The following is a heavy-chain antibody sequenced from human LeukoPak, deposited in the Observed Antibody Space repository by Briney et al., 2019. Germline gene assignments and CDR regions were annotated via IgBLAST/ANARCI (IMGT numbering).Heavy chain of an antibody. J-gene: IGHJ4*02. V-gene: IGHV3-53*01. D-gene: IGHD3-22*01. CDR1: GFTVSSNY. CDR3: ARARRDSSGYYYFDY. CDR2: IYSGGST. Sequence: GSLRLSCAASGFTVSSNYMSWVRQAPGKGLEWVSVIYSGGSTYYADSVKGRFTISRDNSKNTLYLQMNSLGAEDTAVYYCARARRDSSGYYYFDYWGQGTLVTVSS.